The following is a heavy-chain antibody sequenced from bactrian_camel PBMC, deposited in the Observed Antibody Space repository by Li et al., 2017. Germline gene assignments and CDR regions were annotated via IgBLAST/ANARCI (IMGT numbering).Heavy chain of an antibody. D-gene: IGHD3*01. Sequence: HVQLVESGGGSVQSGGSLRLSCAASRFTFSRYCVGWFRQAPGKEREAVATINNDGTTTYADSVKGRFTISQDTPKNTVYLQMNSLKPEDTAMYYCAAAEAGRGTWPDDDGYWGQGTQVTVS. CDR2: INNDGTT. J-gene: IGHJ6*01. V-gene: IGHV3S53*01. CDR3: AAAEAGRGTWPDDDGY. CDR1: RFTFSRYC.